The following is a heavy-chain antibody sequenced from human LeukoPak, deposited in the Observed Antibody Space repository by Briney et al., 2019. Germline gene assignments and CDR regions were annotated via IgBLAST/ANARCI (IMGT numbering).Heavy chain of an antibody. CDR1: GFRFTDYG. J-gene: IGHJ4*02. CDR2: IRYDESDK. CDR3: AKDGPFSIAAAATYSQIDY. V-gene: IGHV3-30*02. D-gene: IGHD6-13*01. Sequence: PGGSLRLSCAASGFRFTDYGMHWVRQAPGKGLEWVAFIRYDESDKYYVDSVKGRFTISRDNSRNTLYLQMNSLRPDDTAVYYCAKDGPFSIAAAATYSQIDYWGQGTLVTVSS.